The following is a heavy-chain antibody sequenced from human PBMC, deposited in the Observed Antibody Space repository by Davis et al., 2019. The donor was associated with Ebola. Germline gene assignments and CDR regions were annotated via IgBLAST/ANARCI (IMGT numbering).Heavy chain of an antibody. J-gene: IGHJ5*02. V-gene: IGHV3-13*01. Sequence: PGGSLRLSCAASGFTFSYYDMQWVRQAAGKGLEWVSGIGTIGGDTHYADSVKGRFTISRDDAKNSLYLQMDSLRAGDTAIYYCARENSGCTGGGCFTGHWLDPWGQGTLVTVSS. D-gene: IGHD2-8*02. CDR3: ARENSGCTGGGCFTGHWLDP. CDR1: GFTFSYYD. CDR2: IGTIGGDT.